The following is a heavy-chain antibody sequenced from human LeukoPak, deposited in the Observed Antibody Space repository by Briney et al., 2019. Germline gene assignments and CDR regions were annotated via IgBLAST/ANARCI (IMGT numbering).Heavy chain of an antibody. J-gene: IGHJ6*02. V-gene: IGHV1-8*01. CDR1: GYTFTSYD. CDR3: ARGRGCDFWSGYFRDYYYGMDV. CDR2: MNPNSGNT. D-gene: IGHD3-3*01. Sequence: ASVKVSCKASGYTFTSYDINWVRQATGQGLEWIGWMNPNSGNTGYAQKFQGRVTMTRNTSISTAYMELSSLRSEDTAVYYCARGRGCDFWSGYFRDYYYGMDVWGQGTTVTVSS.